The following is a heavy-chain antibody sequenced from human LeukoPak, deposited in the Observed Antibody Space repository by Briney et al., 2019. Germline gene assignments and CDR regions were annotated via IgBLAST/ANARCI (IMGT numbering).Heavy chain of an antibody. V-gene: IGHV3-23*01. J-gene: IGHJ4*02. CDR3: AKDPEKWLQLRLGFSD. CDR1: GFTFSSYE. D-gene: IGHD5-24*01. Sequence: PGGSLRLSCAASGFTFSSYEMNWVRQAPGKGLEWVSGISGSGRNTYYADSVKGRFTISRDNSQNTLYLQMNSLRAEDTAVYYCAKDPEKWLQLRLGFSDWGQGTLVTVSS. CDR2: ISGSGRNT.